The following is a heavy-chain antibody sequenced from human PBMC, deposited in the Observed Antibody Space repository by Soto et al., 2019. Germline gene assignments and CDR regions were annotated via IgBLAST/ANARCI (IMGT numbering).Heavy chain of an antibody. CDR1: GFTFSSYG. CDR2: ISYDGSNK. CDR3: AKAGYSGYDHRGKHGAFDI. J-gene: IGHJ3*02. Sequence: GGSLRLSCAASGFTFSSYGMHWVRQAPGKGLEWVAVISYDGSNKYYADSVKGRFTISRDNSKNTLYLQMNSLRAEDTAVYYCAKAGYSGYDHRGKHGAFDIWGQGTMVTVSS. D-gene: IGHD5-12*01. V-gene: IGHV3-30*18.